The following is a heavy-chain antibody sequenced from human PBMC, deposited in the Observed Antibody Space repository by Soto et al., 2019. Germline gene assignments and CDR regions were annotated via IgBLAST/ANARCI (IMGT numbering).Heavy chain of an antibody. J-gene: IGHJ6*03. Sequence: SSETLSLTCAVYGGSFSGYYWSWIRQPPGKGLEWIGEINHSGSTNYNPPLKSRVTISVDTSKNQFSLKLSSVTAADMAVYYCARRGLPAAILARPYYYYYMDVWGKGTTVTVSS. D-gene: IGHD2-2*01. CDR2: INHSGST. CDR1: GGSFSGYY. V-gene: IGHV4-34*01. CDR3: ARRGLPAAILARPYYYYYMDV.